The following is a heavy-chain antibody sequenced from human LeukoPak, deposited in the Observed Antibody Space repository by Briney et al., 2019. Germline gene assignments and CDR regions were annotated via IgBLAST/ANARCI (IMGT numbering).Heavy chain of an antibody. J-gene: IGHJ3*02. CDR2: IIPILGIA. D-gene: IGHD6-19*01. CDR3: AREGAIAVAASGAFDI. V-gene: IGHV1-69*04. CDR1: GGTFSSYA. Sequence: ASVKVSCKASGGTFSSYAISWVRQAPGQGLEWMGRIIPILGIANYAQKFQGRVTITADKSTSTAYMELSSLRSEDTAVYYCAREGAIAVAASGAFDIWGQGTMVTVSS.